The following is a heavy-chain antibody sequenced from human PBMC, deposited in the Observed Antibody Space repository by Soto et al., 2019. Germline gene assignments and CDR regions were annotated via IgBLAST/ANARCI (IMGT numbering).Heavy chain of an antibody. CDR1: GFTFSSYW. V-gene: IGHV3-7*01. J-gene: IGHJ6*03. CDR3: ARDLMNSSSFLSPYYYMDV. CDR2: IKQDGSEK. D-gene: IGHD6-6*01. Sequence: GGSLRLSCAASGFTFSSYWMSWVRQAPGKGLEWVANIKQDGSEKYYVDSVKGRFTISRDNAKNSLYLQMNSLRAEDTAVYYCARDLMNSSSFLSPYYYMDVWGKGTTVTVSS.